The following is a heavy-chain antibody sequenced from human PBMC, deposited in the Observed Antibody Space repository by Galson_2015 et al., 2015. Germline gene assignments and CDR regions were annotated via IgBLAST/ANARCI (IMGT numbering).Heavy chain of an antibody. CDR3: ARARGSYFDY. V-gene: IGHV3-21*01. CDR2: ISSSSSYI. CDR1: GFTFSSYS. Sequence: SLRLSCGASGFTFSSYSMNWVRQAPGKGLEWVSSISSSSSYIYYADSVKGRFTISRDNAKNSLYLQMNSLRAEDTAVYYCARARGSYFDYWGQGTLVTVSS. D-gene: IGHD1-26*01. J-gene: IGHJ4*02.